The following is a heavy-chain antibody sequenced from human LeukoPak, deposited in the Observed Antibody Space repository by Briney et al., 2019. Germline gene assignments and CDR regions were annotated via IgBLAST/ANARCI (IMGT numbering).Heavy chain of an antibody. Sequence: PSQTLSLTCTVSGGSISSGDYYWSWIRQPPGKGLEWIGYIYYSGSTNYNPSLKSRVTISVDTSKNQFSLKLSSVTAADTAVYYCARHSPRGGSFGESNYYYYGMDVWGQGTTVTVSS. D-gene: IGHD2-15*01. V-gene: IGHV4-30-4*01. CDR3: ARHSPRGGSFGESNYYYYGMDV. CDR2: IYYSGST. J-gene: IGHJ6*02. CDR1: GGSISSGDYY.